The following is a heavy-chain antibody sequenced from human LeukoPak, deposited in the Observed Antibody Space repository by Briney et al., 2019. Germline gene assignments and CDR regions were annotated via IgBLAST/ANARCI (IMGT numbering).Heavy chain of an antibody. V-gene: IGHV3-23*01. CDR1: GFNFRDAA. Sequence: PGGSLRLSCAASGFNFRDAAMTWVGQAPGKGLEWVSLIGSVGDSTYYADSVKGRFTISRDNSENTLSLQMNSLRVEDTAIYYCAKDIQLSTWGLGTMVTVSS. D-gene: IGHD5-24*01. CDR2: IGSVGDST. J-gene: IGHJ3*01. CDR3: AKDIQLST.